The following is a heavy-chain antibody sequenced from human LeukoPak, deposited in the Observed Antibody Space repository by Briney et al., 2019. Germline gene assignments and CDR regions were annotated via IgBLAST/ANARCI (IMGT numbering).Heavy chain of an antibody. V-gene: IGHV1-8*03. CDR1: GYTFTSYD. J-gene: IGHJ4*02. CDR2: MNPNSGRT. Sequence: GASVKVSCKASGYTFTSYDINWVRQATGQGLEWMGWMNPNSGRTGYAQKFRDRISITRNTSISTAYMELSSLTSEDTGVYYCTRETSSRYFDFWGQGTLVTVSS. CDR3: TRETSSRYFDF.